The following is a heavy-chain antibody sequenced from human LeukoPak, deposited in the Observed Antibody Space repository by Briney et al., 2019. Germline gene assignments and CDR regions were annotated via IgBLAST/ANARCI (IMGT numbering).Heavy chain of an antibody. CDR2: IYSGGST. J-gene: IGHJ3*02. D-gene: IGHD1-26*01. CDR3: ARGQSYYEAFDI. Sequence: PGGSLRLSCAASGFXVSSDYISWVRQPPGKGLEWVSVIYSGGSTNYADSVKGRFTISRDNSKNTLHLQMNSRRVEDTAVYYCARGQSYYEAFDIWGQGTMVTVSS. V-gene: IGHV3-53*03. CDR1: GFXVSSDY.